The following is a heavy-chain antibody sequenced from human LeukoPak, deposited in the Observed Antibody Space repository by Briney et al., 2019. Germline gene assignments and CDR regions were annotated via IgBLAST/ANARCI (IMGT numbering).Heavy chain of an antibody. Sequence: GGSLRLSCAASGFTFDDYGMSWVRHAPGKGLEWVSGINWNGGSTGYADSVKGRFTISRDNAKNSLYLQMNSLRAEDTALYYCARGGGRGGYDFWSGYPNLYYYYYYMDVWGKGTTVTVSS. V-gene: IGHV3-20*04. CDR2: INWNGGST. D-gene: IGHD3-3*01. CDR1: GFTFDDYG. CDR3: ARGGGRGGYDFWSGYPNLYYYYYYMDV. J-gene: IGHJ6*03.